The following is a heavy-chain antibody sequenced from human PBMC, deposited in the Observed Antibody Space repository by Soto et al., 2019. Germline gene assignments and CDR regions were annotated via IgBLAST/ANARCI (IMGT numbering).Heavy chain of an antibody. J-gene: IGHJ6*02. CDR3: ARVSSSSAFGMHV. V-gene: IGHV4-4*02. D-gene: IGHD6-6*01. CDR1: GGSISTINW. CDR2: IYQTGST. Sequence: SSETLSLTCAVSGGSISTINWWTWVRQPPGKGLDWIGEIYQTGSTSYNPSLESRVTISIDKSKNQFSLKLRSVTAADTAVYYCARVSSSSAFGMHVWGQGTTVTVSS.